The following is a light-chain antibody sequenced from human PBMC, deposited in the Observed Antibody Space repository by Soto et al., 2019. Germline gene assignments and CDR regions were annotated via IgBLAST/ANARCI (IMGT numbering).Light chain of an antibody. CDR2: AAS. CDR1: QGISNF. CDR3: QKYSSVIT. Sequence: DIQMTQSPSSLSASVGDRVTITCRASQGISNFLAWYQQKPGKVPKLLISAASTLQSGVPSRFSGSGSGTDFTLTITSLQPEDVATYYCQKYSSVITSGQGARLE. V-gene: IGKV1-27*01. J-gene: IGKJ5*01.